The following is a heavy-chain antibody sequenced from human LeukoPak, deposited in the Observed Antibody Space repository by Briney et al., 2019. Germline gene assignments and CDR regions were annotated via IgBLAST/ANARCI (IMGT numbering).Heavy chain of an antibody. Sequence: GGSLRLSCAASGFTFSSYSMNWVRQAPGKGLEWVSYISSSSSTIYYADSVKGRFTISRDNAKNSLYLQMNSLRAEDTAVYYCAREPSSYGSHWDYWGQGTLVTVSS. J-gene: IGHJ4*02. V-gene: IGHV3-48*04. CDR2: ISSSSSTI. CDR1: GFTFSSYS. D-gene: IGHD1-26*01. CDR3: AREPSSYGSHWDY.